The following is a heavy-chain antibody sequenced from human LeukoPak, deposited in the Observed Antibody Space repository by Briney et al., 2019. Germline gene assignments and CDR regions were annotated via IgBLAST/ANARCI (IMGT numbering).Heavy chain of an antibody. CDR1: GGSLSCHY. Sequence: PSETLSLTCTVSGGSLSCHYWSWIRQPPGKGLEWIGYIYYSGSTNYNPSFNSLVTISVDKSKNRFSLQLSSVTAADTAVYYCASPPPRDWSFDLWGRGTLVTVSS. CDR2: IYYSGST. J-gene: IGHJ2*01. CDR3: ASPPPRDWSFDL. V-gene: IGHV4-59*11.